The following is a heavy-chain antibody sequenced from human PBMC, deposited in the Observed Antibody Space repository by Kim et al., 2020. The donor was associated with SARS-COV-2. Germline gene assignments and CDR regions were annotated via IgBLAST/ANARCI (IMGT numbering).Heavy chain of an antibody. J-gene: IGHJ4*02. D-gene: IGHD6-19*01. CDR3: ARGIGVAAERGDY. CDR2: VNPNSGNT. V-gene: IGHV1-8*02. CDR1: GYTFTSHN. Sequence: ASVKVSCKASGYTFTSHNINWVRQATGQGLEWMGWVNPNSGNTGYVQKFQGKVTMTSNTSISTAYMELSSLRSEDTAVYYCARGIGVAAERGDYWGQGTQVTVSS.